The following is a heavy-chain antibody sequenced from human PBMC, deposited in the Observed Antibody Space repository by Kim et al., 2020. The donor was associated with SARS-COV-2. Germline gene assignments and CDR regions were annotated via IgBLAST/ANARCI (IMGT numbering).Heavy chain of an antibody. CDR3: ARGGWFGGNWFDP. Sequence: NPSLKSRVTISVDTSKNQFSLKLSSVTAADTAVYYCARGGWFGGNWFDPWGQGTLVTVSS. J-gene: IGHJ5*02. V-gene: IGHV4-34*01. D-gene: IGHD3-10*01.